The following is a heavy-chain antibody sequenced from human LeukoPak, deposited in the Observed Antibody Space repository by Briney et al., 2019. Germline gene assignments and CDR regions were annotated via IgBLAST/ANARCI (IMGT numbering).Heavy chain of an antibody. CDR2: ISGSGGST. V-gene: IGHV3-23*01. Sequence: GGSLRLSCAASGFTFSSYAMSWVRQVPGKGLEWVSAISGSGGSTYYADSVKGRFTISRDNSKNTLYLQMNSLRAEDTAVYYCPTVTTKGSGYWGQGTLVTVSS. CDR3: PTVTTKGSGY. CDR1: GFTFSSYA. J-gene: IGHJ4*02. D-gene: IGHD3-10*01.